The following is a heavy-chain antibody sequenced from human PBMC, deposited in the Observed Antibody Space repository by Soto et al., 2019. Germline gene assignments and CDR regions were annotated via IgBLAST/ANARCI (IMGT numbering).Heavy chain of an antibody. Sequence: EVQLLESGVGLVQPGGSLRLSCAASGFTFSSYAISWVRQAPGKVLEWVSAISGSGGSTYYADSVKGRFTISRDNSKNTLYLQMNSLRAEDTAVYYCAKDHHGDYPGTFDYWGQGTLVTVSS. CDR2: ISGSGGST. J-gene: IGHJ4*02. V-gene: IGHV3-23*01. D-gene: IGHD4-17*01. CDR1: GFTFSSYA. CDR3: AKDHHGDYPGTFDY.